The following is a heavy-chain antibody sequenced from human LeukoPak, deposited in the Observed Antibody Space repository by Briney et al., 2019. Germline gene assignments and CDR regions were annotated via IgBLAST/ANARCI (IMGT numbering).Heavy chain of an antibody. J-gene: IGHJ4*02. V-gene: IGHV4-38-2*02. D-gene: IGHD6-19*01. CDR2: IYHSGSS. CDR1: GYSTSIGYY. Sequence: PSETLSLTRAVSGYSTSIGYYWGWIRQPPGKGLEWIGSIYHSGSSYYNPSLKSRVTISVDTSKNQFSLKLSSVTAADTAVYYCARDLIAVAGTEWYYWGQGTLVTVSS. CDR3: ARDLIAVAGTEWYY.